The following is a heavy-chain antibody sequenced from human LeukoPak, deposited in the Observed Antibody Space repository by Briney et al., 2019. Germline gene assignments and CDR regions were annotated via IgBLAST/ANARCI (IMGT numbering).Heavy chain of an antibody. J-gene: IGHJ5*02. CDR3: ARDRRAAGGNVWFDP. Sequence: GASVKVSCKASGYTFTSYGISWVRQAPGQGLEWMGWISAYNGNTNYAQKLQGRVTMTTDTSTSTAYMELRSLRSDDTAVYYCARDRRAAGGNVWFDPWGQGTLVTVSS. CDR1: GYTFTSYG. CDR2: ISAYNGNT. V-gene: IGHV1-18*01. D-gene: IGHD6-13*01.